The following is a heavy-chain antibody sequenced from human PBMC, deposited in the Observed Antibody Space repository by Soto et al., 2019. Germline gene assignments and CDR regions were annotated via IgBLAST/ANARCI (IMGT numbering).Heavy chain of an antibody. CDR1: GFSLSTSGVG. D-gene: IGHD1-7*01. J-gene: IGHJ5*02. CDR2: IYWDDDK. CDR3: AHRRGTGTTNCFAP. Sequence: QITLKESGPTLVKPTQTLTLTCTFSGFSLSTSGVGVGWIRQPPGKALEWLALIYWDDDKRYSPSLKNRLTITMDTSKNQVVLTMTSMDPVDTATYYCAHRRGTGTTNCFAPWGLGTLVTVSS. V-gene: IGHV2-5*02.